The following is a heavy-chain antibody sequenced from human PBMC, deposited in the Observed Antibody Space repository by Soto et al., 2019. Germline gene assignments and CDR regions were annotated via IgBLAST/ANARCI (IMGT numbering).Heavy chain of an antibody. CDR1: GFTFSSYG. D-gene: IGHD1-26*01. J-gene: IGHJ4*02. CDR3: AKGRRGGASYFDY. V-gene: IGHV3-30*18. Sequence: QVQLVESGGGVVQPGRSLRLSCAASGFTFSSYGMHWVRQAPGKGLEWVAVISYDGSNKYYADSVKGRFTISRDNSKNTLYLQMNSLRAEDTAVYYRAKGRRGGASYFDYWGQGTLVTVSS. CDR2: ISYDGSNK.